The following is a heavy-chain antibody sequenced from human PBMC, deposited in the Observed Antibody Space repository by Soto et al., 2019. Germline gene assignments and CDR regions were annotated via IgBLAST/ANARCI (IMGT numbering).Heavy chain of an antibody. D-gene: IGHD2-2*01. CDR2: IKEDGTQI. V-gene: IGHV3-7*01. CDR3: ARIGYSSSSFDY. J-gene: IGHJ4*02. CDR1: GFIFTRYW. Sequence: AGGSLRLSCAASGFIFTRYWMSWVRQAPGKGLEWVANIKEDGTQIYYVDTLKGRFTISRDNAKNSLYLQMNSLRADDTAVYYCARIGYSSSSFDYWGQGTLVTVSS.